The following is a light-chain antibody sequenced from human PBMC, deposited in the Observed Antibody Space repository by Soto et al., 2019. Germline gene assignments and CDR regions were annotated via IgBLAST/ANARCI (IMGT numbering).Light chain of an antibody. CDR2: AAS. CDR3: QQLNSYPPLT. J-gene: IGKJ4*01. Sequence: DIQLTQSPSFLSASVGDRVTITCRASQGISSYLAWYQQKPGKAPKLLIYAASTLQSGVPSRFSGSGSGTEFTLTISSLQPEDFATHYRQQLNSYPPLTFGGGTKVEIK. V-gene: IGKV1-9*01. CDR1: QGISSY.